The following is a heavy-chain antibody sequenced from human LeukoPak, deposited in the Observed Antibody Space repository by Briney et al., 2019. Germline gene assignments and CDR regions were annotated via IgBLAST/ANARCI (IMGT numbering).Heavy chain of an antibody. J-gene: IGHJ4*02. CDR3: ARDGDPFDY. CDR2: IYSDGKI. D-gene: IGHD3-10*01. V-gene: IGHV3-66*01. CDR1: GFTVSSIY. Sequence: GGSLRLSCAASGFTVSSIYMNWVRQAPGKGPEWVSVIYSDGKIFYADSVKGRFTISRDNSKNTVCLQMNSLRAEDTAVYYCARDGDPFDYWGQGTLVTVSS.